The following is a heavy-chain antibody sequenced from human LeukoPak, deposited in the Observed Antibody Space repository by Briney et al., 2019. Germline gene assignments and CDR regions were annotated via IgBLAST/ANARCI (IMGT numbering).Heavy chain of an antibody. CDR3: ARDSGYSYGLGPYYYYGMDV. CDR1: GGSISSYY. CDR2: IYYSGST. J-gene: IGHJ6*02. Sequence: PSETLSLTCTVSGGSISSYYWSWIRQPPGKGLEWIGYIYYSGSTNYNPPLKSRVTISVDTSKNQFSLKLSSVTAADTAVYYCARDSGYSYGLGPYYYYGMDVWGQGTTVTVSS. V-gene: IGHV4-59*01. D-gene: IGHD5-18*01.